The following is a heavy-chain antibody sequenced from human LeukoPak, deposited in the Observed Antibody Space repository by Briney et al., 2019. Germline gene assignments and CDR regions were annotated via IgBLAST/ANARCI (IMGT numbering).Heavy chain of an antibody. CDR3: AGHFVLKTDYYGPGTSAFDI. D-gene: IGHD3-10*01. CDR1: GGSISSGDYS. V-gene: IGHV4-30-2*01. Sequence: PSQTLSLTCAVSGGSISSGDYSWSWIRQPPGKGLEWIGYIYHSGSTYYNPSLKSRVTISVDRSKNQFSLKLSSVTAADTAVYYCAGHFVLKTDYYGPGTSAFDIWGQGTMVTVSS. CDR2: IYHSGST. J-gene: IGHJ3*02.